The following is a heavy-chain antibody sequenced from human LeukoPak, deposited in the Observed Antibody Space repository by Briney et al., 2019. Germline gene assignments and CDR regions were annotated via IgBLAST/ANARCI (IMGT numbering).Heavy chain of an antibody. Sequence: SETLSLTCTVPGGSISSYYWSWIRQPPGEGLEWIGYIFFTGNTNYNPSVRSRVTISIDTSKNQFSLKLSSVTAADTAVYYCARDDYGGTFDYWGQGTLVTVSS. CDR1: GGSISSYY. V-gene: IGHV4-59*12. CDR3: ARDDYGGTFDY. D-gene: IGHD4-23*01. CDR2: IFFTGNT. J-gene: IGHJ4*02.